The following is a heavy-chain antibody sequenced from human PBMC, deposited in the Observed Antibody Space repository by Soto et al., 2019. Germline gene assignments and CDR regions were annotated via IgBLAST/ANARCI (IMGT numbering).Heavy chain of an antibody. J-gene: IGHJ6*02. CDR2: IYHSGRP. V-gene: IGHV4-4*02. D-gene: IGHD1-26*01. CDR3: ASVSGSYYYGMDV. CDR1: GGSISSSNW. Sequence: QVQLQESGPGLVKPSGTLSLTCAVSGGSISSSNWWSLVRQPPGKWREWIGEIYHSGRPNYNPSLTSRVTISVDKSKTQFSLKLSSVTAADTAVYYWASVSGSYYYGMDVWGQGTTVTVSS.